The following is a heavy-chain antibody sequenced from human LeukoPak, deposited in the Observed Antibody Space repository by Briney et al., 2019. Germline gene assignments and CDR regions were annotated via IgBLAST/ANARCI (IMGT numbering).Heavy chain of an antibody. CDR1: GGSISSGSYY. CDR3: ARDLGRIAARQGIS. V-gene: IGHV4-61*01. CDR2: IYYSGST. D-gene: IGHD6-6*01. J-gene: IGHJ4*02. Sequence: SSETLSLTCTVSGGSISSGSYYWSWIRQPPGKGLEWIGYIYYSGSTNYNPSLKSRVTISVDTSKNQFSLKLSSVTAADTAVYYCARDLGRIAARQGISWGQGTLVTVSS.